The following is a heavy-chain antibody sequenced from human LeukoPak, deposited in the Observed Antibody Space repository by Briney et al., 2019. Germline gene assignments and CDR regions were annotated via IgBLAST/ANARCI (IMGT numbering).Heavy chain of an antibody. CDR2: IIPIFGTA. J-gene: IGHJ4*02. D-gene: IGHD2-15*01. CDR1: GGTFSSYA. V-gene: IGHV1-69*05. Sequence: SVKVSCKASGGTFSSYAISWVRQAPGQGLEWMGRIIPIFGTANYAQKFQGRVTITTDESTSTAYMELSSLRSEDTAVYYCARDKFSAVVVADYWGQGTLVTVSS. CDR3: ARDKFSAVVVADY.